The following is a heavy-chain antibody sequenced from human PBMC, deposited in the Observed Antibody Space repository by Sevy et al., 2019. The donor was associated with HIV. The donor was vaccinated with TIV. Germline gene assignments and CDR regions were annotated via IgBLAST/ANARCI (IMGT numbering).Heavy chain of an antibody. J-gene: IGHJ4*02. Sequence: GGSLRLSCVVTGFTFSDYWMSWVRQAPGKGLEWVANIIQDGSEMHYVDSVKGRFTIFRDNDKNLLYLQMNSLRAEDTAFYYCVRDYYDSSGSYPWLYWGRGTLVTVSS. CDR1: GFTFSDYW. CDR2: IIQDGSEM. CDR3: VRDYYDSSGSYPWLY. V-gene: IGHV3-7*01. D-gene: IGHD3-22*01.